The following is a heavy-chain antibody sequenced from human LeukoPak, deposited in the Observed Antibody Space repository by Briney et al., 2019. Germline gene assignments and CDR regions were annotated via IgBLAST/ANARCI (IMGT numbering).Heavy chain of an antibody. J-gene: IGHJ4*02. V-gene: IGHV4-39*01. Sequence: PSETLSLTCTVSGGSISSGDYSWGWIRQPPGKGLEWIGSIYYSGSTYYNPSLKSRVTISVDTSKNQFSLKLSSVTAADTAVYYCARGVYYYDSSGYYDTYYFDYWGQGTLVTVSS. CDR2: IYYSGST. D-gene: IGHD3-22*01. CDR3: ARGVYYYDSSGYYDTYYFDY. CDR1: GGSISSGDYS.